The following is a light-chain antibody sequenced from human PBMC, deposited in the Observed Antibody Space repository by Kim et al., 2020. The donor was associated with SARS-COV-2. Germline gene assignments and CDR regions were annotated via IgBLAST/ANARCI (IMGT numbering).Light chain of an antibody. J-gene: IGLJ3*02. CDR1: TPNSGSVT. CDR3: ASWDEGLNGPV. CDR2: SST. V-gene: IGLV1-44*01. Sequence: GQRVTSSSAGSTPNSGSVTVNGYQQFPGTAPKLHISSSTRRPAGFPGRFSGSKSGTSASLAISALQSEDEADYYCASWDEGLNGPVFGGGTQLTVL.